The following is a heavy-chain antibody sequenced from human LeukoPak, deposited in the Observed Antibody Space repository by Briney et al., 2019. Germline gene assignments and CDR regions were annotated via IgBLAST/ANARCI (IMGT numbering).Heavy chain of an antibody. CDR2: IYYSGST. J-gene: IGHJ5*02. CDR1: GGSISSGGYS. V-gene: IGHV4-30-4*07. D-gene: IGHD3-10*01. CDR3: ARGGLLWFGELSRRNWFDP. Sequence: PSETLSLACAVSGGSISSGGYSWSWIRQPPGKGLEWIGYIYYSGSTYYNPSLKSRVTISVDTSKNQFSLKLSSVTAADTAVYYCARGGLLWFGELSRRNWFDPWGQGTLVTVSS.